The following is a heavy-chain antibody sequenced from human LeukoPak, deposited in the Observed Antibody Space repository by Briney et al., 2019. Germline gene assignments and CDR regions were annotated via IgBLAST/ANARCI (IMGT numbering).Heavy chain of an antibody. J-gene: IGHJ5*02. CDR2: VHLSGAT. V-gene: IGHV4-34*01. CDR1: GFTFSSYE. D-gene: IGHD4-11*01. CDR3: ARALRDSNYGWFDP. Sequence: GSLRLSCAASGFTFSSYEMNWVRQPPGKGLEWIGEVHLSGATNYNPSLESRVTMSVDTSKNQFSLNLSSVTAADTALYYCARALRDSNYGWFDPWGQGTLVTVSS.